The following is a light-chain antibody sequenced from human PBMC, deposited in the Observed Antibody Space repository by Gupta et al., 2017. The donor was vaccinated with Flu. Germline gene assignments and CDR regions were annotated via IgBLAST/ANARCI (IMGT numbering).Light chain of an antibody. Sequence: PGQSVTISCTGTSSDVGGYNYVSWYQQHPGKAPKVMIYDVTKRPSGVPDRFSGSKSGNTASLTISGLQAEDEADYYCCSFAGSYTWVFGGGT. V-gene: IGLV2-11*01. CDR1: SSDVGGYNY. CDR2: DVT. J-gene: IGLJ3*02. CDR3: CSFAGSYTWV.